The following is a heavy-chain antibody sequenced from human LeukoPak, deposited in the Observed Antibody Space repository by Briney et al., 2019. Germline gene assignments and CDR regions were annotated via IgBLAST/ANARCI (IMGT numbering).Heavy chain of an antibody. V-gene: IGHV3-23*01. CDR3: AKPYEGLAYLYYFDY. D-gene: IGHD3/OR15-3a*01. Sequence: GGSLRLSCAASGFTFSNYAMSWVRQAPGKGLEWVSAISGSGGSTYYADSVKGRFTISGDSSKNTLHLQMNSLRAEDTAVYYCAKPYEGLAYLYYFDYWGQGTLVTVSS. J-gene: IGHJ4*02. CDR1: GFTFSNYA. CDR2: ISGSGGST.